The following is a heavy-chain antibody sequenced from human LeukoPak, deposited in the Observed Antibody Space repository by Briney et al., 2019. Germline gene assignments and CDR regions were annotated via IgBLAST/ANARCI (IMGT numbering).Heavy chain of an antibody. CDR3: ANRMGYCSSTSCYDY. D-gene: IGHD2-2*01. CDR1: GFTFSSYG. J-gene: IGHJ4*02. Sequence: RGSLRLSCAASGFTFSSYGMHWVRQAPGKGLEWVAFIRYDGSNKYYADSVKGRFTISRDNSKNTLYLQMNSLRAEDTAVYYCANRMGYCSSTSCYDYWGQGTLVTVSS. CDR2: IRYDGSNK. V-gene: IGHV3-30*02.